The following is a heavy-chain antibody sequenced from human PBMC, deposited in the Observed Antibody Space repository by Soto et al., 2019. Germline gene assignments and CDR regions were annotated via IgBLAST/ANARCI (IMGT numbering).Heavy chain of an antibody. CDR3: AGGNWPCPHHWESYYFDV. CDR2: ISAYNGNT. V-gene: IGHV1-18*01. Sequence: QVQLVQSGAEVKKPGASVKVSCKASGYTFTSYGISWVRQAPGQGLEWMGWISAYNGNTNYAQKLQGRVTMTTDTSTRTAYTELRSMRSDSPAGYDCAGGNWPCPHHWESYYFDVWGHGTTVTVSS. CDR1: GYTFTSYG. D-gene: IGHD1-1*01. J-gene: IGHJ6*03.